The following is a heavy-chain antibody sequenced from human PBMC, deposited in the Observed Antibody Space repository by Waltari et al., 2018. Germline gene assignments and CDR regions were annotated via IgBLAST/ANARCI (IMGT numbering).Heavy chain of an antibody. CDR1: GFTLSRFW. V-gene: IGHV3-7*01. CDR3: ATVEWYRMDY. D-gene: IGHD3-3*01. Sequence: EVQLVESGGGLVKPRGSLRISCAASGFTLSRFWMTWVRQAPGKGLEWVANIKEDGSEGYYVDSVKGRFTISRDNTKNALFLQMNSLRAEDTAAYYCATVEWYRMDYWGQGTLVTVSS. CDR2: IKEDGSEG. J-gene: IGHJ4*02.